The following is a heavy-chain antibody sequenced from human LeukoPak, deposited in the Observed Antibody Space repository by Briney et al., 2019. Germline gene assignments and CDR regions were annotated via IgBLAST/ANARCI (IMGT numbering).Heavy chain of an antibody. V-gene: IGHV4-39*01. CDR3: ARYYDSSGYSPSGVDC. CDR2: IYYSGST. Sequence: SETLSLTCTVSGGSISSSSYYWGWIRQPPGKGLEWIGSIYYSGSTYYNPSLKSRVTISVDTSKNQFSLKLSSVTAADTAVYYCARYYDSSGYSPSGVDCWGQGTLVTVSS. J-gene: IGHJ4*02. CDR1: GGSISSSSYY. D-gene: IGHD3-22*01.